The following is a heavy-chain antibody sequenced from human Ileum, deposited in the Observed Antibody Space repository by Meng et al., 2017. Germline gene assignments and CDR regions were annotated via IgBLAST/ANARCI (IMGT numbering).Heavy chain of an antibody. CDR2: IYTSGST. V-gene: IGHV4-4*07. D-gene: IGHD4-17*01. CDR1: GGSISSYY. CDR3: ARDVVPTVTYYYNWFDP. J-gene: IGHJ5*02. Sequence: QVQLQESGPGMVTPSECLSLTWPVPGGSISSYYWSWIRQPAGKGLEWIGRIYTSGSTNYNPSLKSRVTMSVDTSKNQFSLKLSSVTAADTAVYYCARDVVPTVTYYYNWFDPWGQGTLVTVSS.